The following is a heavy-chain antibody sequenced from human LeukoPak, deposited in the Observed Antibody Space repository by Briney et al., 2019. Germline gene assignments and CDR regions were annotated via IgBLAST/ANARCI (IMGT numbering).Heavy chain of an antibody. CDR1: GFTLSGYS. V-gene: IGHV3-74*01. D-gene: IGHD2-21*01. J-gene: IGHJ4*02. CDR2: MNSDGTVT. Sequence: GGSLRLSCAASGFTLSGYSMHWVRHAPGEGLVWVSRMNSDGTVTTYADSVRGRFTISRDNARNTLYLQMSSLRAEDTAVYYCARYVVASACFDSWGQGTPVTVSS. CDR3: ARYVVASACFDS.